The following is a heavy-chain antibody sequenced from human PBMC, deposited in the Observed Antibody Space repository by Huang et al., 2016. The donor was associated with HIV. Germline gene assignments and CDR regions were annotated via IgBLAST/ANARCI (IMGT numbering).Heavy chain of an antibody. CDR1: GFTFSIYG. Sequence: QVQLVESGGGVVQPGRSLRISCAAFGFTFSIYGMHWVRAAPGKGLEVVAVISYDGKTKYYAESVKGRITISREKSKTTLYLQMNRLRVEDTALYYCAKGGSAAAVLDFWGQGTLVTVSS. V-gene: IGHV3-30*18. CDR3: AKGGSAAAVLDF. J-gene: IGHJ4*02. CDR2: ISYDGKTK. D-gene: IGHD6-13*01.